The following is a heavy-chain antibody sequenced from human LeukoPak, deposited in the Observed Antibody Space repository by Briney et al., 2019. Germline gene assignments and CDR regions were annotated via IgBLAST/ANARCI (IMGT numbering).Heavy chain of an antibody. CDR3: ARETTAYFDY. CDR2: ISAYNGNT. J-gene: IGHJ4*02. V-gene: IGHV1-18*04. Sequence: ASVKVSCKASEYTFTGYYMNWVRQAPGQGLEWMGWISAYNGNTKGAQKLEGRVTVTTDTSTSTAYMELRSLRSDDTAVYYCARETTAYFDYWGQGTLVTVSS. CDR1: EYTFTGYY. D-gene: IGHD4-11*01.